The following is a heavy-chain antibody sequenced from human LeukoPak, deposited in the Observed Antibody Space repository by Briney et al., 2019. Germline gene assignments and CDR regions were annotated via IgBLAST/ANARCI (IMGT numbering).Heavy chain of an antibody. D-gene: IGHD3-10*01. V-gene: IGHV1-69*06. CDR1: GGTFSSYA. CDR2: IIPIFGTA. CDR3: ARARQYYGSGSPSGYYFDY. J-gene: IGHJ4*02. Sequence: GASVKVSCKASGGTFSSYAISWVRQAPGQGLEWMGGIIPIFGTANYAQKFQGRVTITADKSTSTAYMELSSLRSEDTAVYYCARARQYYGSGSPSGYYFDYWGQGTLVTVSS.